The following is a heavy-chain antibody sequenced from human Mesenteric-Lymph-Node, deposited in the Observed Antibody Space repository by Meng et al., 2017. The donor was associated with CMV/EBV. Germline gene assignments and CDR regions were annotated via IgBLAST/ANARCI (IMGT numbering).Heavy chain of an antibody. CDR2: ISGSGGST. D-gene: IGHD2-2*02. CDR3: AKPGYCSSVSCYREYSYSGMDV. CDR1: GFIFSKYV. Sequence: GESLKISCVASGFIFSKYVMNWVRQAPGKGLEWVSAISGSGGSTYYADSVKGRFTISRDNSKNTLYLQMNSLRAEDTAVYYCAKPGYCSSVSCYREYSYSGMDVWGQGTTVTVSS. V-gene: IGHV3-23*01. J-gene: IGHJ6*02.